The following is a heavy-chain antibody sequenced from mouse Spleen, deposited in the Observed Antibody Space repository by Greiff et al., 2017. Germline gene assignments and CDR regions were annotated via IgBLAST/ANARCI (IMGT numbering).Heavy chain of an antibody. CDR1: GYSFTSYY. CDR2: IYPGSGNT. V-gene: IGHV1-66*01. D-gene: IGHD4-1*01. Sequence: QVQLQQSGPELVKPGASVKISCKASGYSFTSYYIHWVKQRPGQGLEWIGWIYPGSGNTKYNEKFKGKATLTADTSSSTAYMQLSSLTSEDSAVYYCARDWYYAMDYWGQGTSVTVSS. CDR3: ARDWYYAMDY. J-gene: IGHJ4*01.